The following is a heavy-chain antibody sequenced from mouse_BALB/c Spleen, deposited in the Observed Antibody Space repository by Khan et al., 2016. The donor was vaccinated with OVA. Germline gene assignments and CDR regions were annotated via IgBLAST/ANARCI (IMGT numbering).Heavy chain of an antibody. Sequence: EVKLEEPGPGLVKPSQSLSLTCTVTGFSITSDYAWNWIRQFPGNKLDWMGYITYSGTTSYPPSPKSRISITRDTSQNQFFLQLNSGTTEDTATYYCARGRSYWGQGTLVTVSA. CDR3: ARGRSY. CDR2: ITYSGTT. J-gene: IGHJ3*01. V-gene: IGHV3-2*02. CDR1: GFSITSDYA.